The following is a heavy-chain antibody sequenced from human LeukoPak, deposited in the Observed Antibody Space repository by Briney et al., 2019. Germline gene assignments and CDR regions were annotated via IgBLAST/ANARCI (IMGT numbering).Heavy chain of an antibody. CDR1: GYSFTSYW. CDR2: IYPGDSDT. Sequence: LGESLKISCKGSGYSFTSYWIGWVRQMPGKGLEWMGIIYPGDSDTRYSPSFQGQVTISADKSISTAYLQWSSLKASDTAMYYCARQAYCGADCFSPYKFDYWGQGTLVTVSS. D-gene: IGHD2-21*02. CDR3: ARQAYCGADCFSPYKFDY. J-gene: IGHJ4*02. V-gene: IGHV5-51*01.